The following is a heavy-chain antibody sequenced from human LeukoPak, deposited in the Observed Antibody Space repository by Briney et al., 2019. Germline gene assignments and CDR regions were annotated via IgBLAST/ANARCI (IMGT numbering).Heavy chain of an antibody. CDR2: ISYSGST. J-gene: IGHJ3*02. CDR1: GGSISSYY. Sequence: SETLSLTCTVSGGSISSYYWSWIRQPPGKGLEWVAYISYSGSTKNNPSLKSRVTISVDTSKNQCSLKLSSMTAADTAVYYCARDVPYSGSWYGALDIWGQGTMVTVSS. D-gene: IGHD6-13*01. CDR3: ARDVPYSGSWYGALDI. V-gene: IGHV4-59*01.